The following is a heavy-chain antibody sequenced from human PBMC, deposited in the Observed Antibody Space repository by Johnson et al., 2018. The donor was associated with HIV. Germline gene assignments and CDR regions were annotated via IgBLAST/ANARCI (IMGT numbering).Heavy chain of an antibody. CDR1: GFTFSSYG. J-gene: IGHJ3*02. D-gene: IGHD1-26*01. CDR3: ATSGSHFAFDI. V-gene: IGHV3-30*02. CDR2: IWYDDSNE. Sequence: QVQLVESGGGLERPGGSLRLSCAASGFTFSSYGMHWVRQAPGKGLEWVAFIWYDDSNEYYGESVKGRFTISRDNSKNTLYLQMSSLRAEDTAVFYCATSGSHFAFDIWGQGTMVTVSS.